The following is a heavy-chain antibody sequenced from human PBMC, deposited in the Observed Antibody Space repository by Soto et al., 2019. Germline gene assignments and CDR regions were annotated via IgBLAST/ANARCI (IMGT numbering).Heavy chain of an antibody. Sequence: QITLKESGPTLVKPTQTLTLTCTFSGFSLSTSGVGVGWIRQPPGKALEWLALIYWDDDKRYSPSLKSRLTLTKDPSKNQVVLTMPNMDPVDTATYYCAHLRVTMTFDYWGQGTLVTVSS. CDR1: GFSLSTSGVG. CDR3: AHLRVTMTFDY. CDR2: IYWDDDK. D-gene: IGHD4-17*01. V-gene: IGHV2-5*02. J-gene: IGHJ4*02.